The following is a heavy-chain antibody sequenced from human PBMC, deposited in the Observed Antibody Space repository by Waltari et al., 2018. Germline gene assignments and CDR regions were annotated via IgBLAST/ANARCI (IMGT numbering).Heavy chain of an antibody. CDR3: ASLLSRDLGLDY. J-gene: IGHJ4*02. Sequence: QVQLQESGPGLVKPSETLSLTCTVSGGSISSHYWSWIRQPPGKGLEWIGYIYYSGSTNSNPSLKSRVTISVDTSKNQFSLKLSSVTAADTAVYYCASLLSRDLGLDYWGQGTLVTVSS. CDR1: GGSISSHY. D-gene: IGHD3-16*01. V-gene: IGHV4-59*11. CDR2: IYYSGST.